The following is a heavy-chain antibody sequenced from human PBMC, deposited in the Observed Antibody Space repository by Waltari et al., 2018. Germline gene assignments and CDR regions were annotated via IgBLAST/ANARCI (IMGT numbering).Heavy chain of an antibody. V-gene: IGHV4-38-2*02. CDR1: GYSISSGYY. CDR2: IYHSGST. D-gene: IGHD3-10*01. CDR3: ARENYGSGSYYNPLDY. J-gene: IGHJ4*02. Sequence: QVQLQESGPGLVKPSETLSLTCTVPGYSISSGYYWGWIRQPPGKGLEWIGSIYHSGSTYYNPSLKSRVTISVDTSKNQFSLKLSSVTAADTAVYYCARENYGSGSYYNPLDYWGQGTLVTVSS.